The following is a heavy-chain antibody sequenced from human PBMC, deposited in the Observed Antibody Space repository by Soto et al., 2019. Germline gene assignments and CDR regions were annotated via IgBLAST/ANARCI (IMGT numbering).Heavy chain of an antibody. J-gene: IGHJ6*02. CDR2: IKSKTDGGTT. CDR3: TTAQGVVVAAAYYYYGMDV. Sequence: GGSLRLSCAASGFTFSNAWMNWVRQAPGKGLEWVGRIKSKTDGGTTDYAAPVKGRFTISRGDSKNTLYLQMNSLKTEDTAVYYCTTAQGVVVAAAYYYYGMDVWGQGTTVTVSS. CDR1: GFTFSNAW. V-gene: IGHV3-15*07. D-gene: IGHD2-15*01.